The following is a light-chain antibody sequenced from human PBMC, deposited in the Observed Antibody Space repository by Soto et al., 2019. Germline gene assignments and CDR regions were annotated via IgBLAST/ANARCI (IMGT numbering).Light chain of an antibody. CDR2: EVS. CDR1: SSDVGGYNY. J-gene: IGLJ2*01. V-gene: IGLV2-14*01. Sequence: QSALTQPASVSGSPGQSITISCTGTSSDVGGYNYVSWYQQHPGKAPKLMIYEVSNRPSGVSNRFSGSKSGNTASLTISGLQAEDEADCYCSSSTSSDTLLFGGGNKLTVL. CDR3: SSSTSSDTLL.